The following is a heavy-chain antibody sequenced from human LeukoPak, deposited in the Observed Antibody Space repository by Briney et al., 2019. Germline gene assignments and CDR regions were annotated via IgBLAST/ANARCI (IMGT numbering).Heavy chain of an antibody. CDR2: ISGSGGST. J-gene: IGHJ4*02. CDR1: GFTFSSSA. D-gene: IGHD5-18*01. CDR3: AKDSLDTAVIRMYY. V-gene: IGHV3-23*01. Sequence: GGSLRLSCAASGFTFSSSAMSWVRQAPGKGLEWVSSISGSGGSTYYADSVKGRFTISRDNSKNTLFLQMTSLRGEDTALYYCAKDSLDTAVIRMYYWGQGTLVTVSS.